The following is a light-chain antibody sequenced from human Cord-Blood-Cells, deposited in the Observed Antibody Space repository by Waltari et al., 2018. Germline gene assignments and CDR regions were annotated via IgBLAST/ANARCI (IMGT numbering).Light chain of an antibody. CDR2: DAS. CDR1: QSVSSY. J-gene: IGKJ2*01. V-gene: IGKV3-11*01. Sequence: EIVLTQSPATLSLSPGERATISCRASQSVSSYLAWYQQKPGQAPRLLIYDASNRATVIPARCSGSGSGTDFTLTISSLEPEDFAVYYCQQRSNWPHTFGQGTKLEIK. CDR3: QQRSNWPHT.